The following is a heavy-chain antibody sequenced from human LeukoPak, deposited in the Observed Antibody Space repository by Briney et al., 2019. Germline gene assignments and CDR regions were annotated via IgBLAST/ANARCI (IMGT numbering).Heavy chain of an antibody. CDR2: ISSSGSTI. V-gene: IGHV3-48*04. CDR1: GFTFSSYA. D-gene: IGHD3-3*01. J-gene: IGHJ4*02. CDR3: ARGSYYDFWSGYSDY. Sequence: GGSLRLSCAASGFTFSSYAMNWVRQAPGKGLEWVSYISSSGSTIYYADSVKGRFTISRDNAKNSLYLQMNSLRAEDTAVYYCARGSYYDFWSGYSDYWGQGTLVTVSS.